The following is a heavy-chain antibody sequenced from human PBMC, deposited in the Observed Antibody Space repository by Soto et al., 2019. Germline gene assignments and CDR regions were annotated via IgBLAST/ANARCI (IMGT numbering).Heavy chain of an antibody. CDR2: IYYSGST. J-gene: IGHJ3*02. CDR1: GGSISSGGYY. Sequence: SETLSLTCTVSGGSISSGGYYWSWIRQHPGKGLEWIGYIYYSGSTYYNPSLKSRVTISVDTSKNQFSLKLSSVTAADTAVYYCARELYGGSGSYYNVGAFDIWGQGTMDTVSS. CDR3: ARELYGGSGSYYNVGAFDI. V-gene: IGHV4-31*03. D-gene: IGHD3-10*01.